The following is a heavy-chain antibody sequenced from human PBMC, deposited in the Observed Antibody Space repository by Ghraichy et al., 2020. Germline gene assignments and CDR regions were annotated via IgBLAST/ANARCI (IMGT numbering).Heavy chain of an antibody. D-gene: IGHD1-1*01. CDR1: GGTFSSYA. CDR3: ARATGLGRDYYYYYGMDV. V-gene: IGHV1-69*13. J-gene: IGHJ6*02. CDR2: IIPIFGTA. Sequence: SVKVSCKASGGTFSSYAISWVRQAPGQGLEWMGGIIPIFGTANYAQKFQGRVTITADESTSTAYMELSSLRSEDTAVYYCARATGLGRDYYYYYGMDVWGQGTTVTVSS.